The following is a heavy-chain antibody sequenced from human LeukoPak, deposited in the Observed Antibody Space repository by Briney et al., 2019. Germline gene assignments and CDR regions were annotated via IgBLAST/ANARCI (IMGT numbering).Heavy chain of an antibody. CDR3: ATSYSSSSPFDY. J-gene: IGHJ4*02. V-gene: IGHV1-69-2*01. CDR1: GYTFTDYN. CDR2: VDPEDGET. Sequence: ASVKVSCKVSGYTFTDYNMHWVQQAPGKGLECMGLVDPEDGETIYAEKFQGRVTISADTSTDTAYMELSSLRSEDTAVYYCATSYSSSSPFDYWGQGTLVTVSS. D-gene: IGHD6-6*01.